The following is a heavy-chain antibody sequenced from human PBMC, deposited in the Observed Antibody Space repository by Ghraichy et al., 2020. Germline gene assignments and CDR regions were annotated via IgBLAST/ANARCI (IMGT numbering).Heavy chain of an antibody. CDR1: GGTFSSYA. J-gene: IGHJ4*02. CDR3: AREGSGSYYNPAYFDY. Sequence: SVKVSCKASGGTFSSYAISWVRQAPGQGLEWMGGIIPIFGTANYAQKFQGRVTITADESTSTAYMELSSLRSEDTAVYYCAREGSGSYYNPAYFDYWGQGTLVTVSS. D-gene: IGHD3-10*01. V-gene: IGHV1-69*13. CDR2: IIPIFGTA.